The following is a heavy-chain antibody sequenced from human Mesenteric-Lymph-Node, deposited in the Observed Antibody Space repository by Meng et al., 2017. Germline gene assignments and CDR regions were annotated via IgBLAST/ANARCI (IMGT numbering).Heavy chain of an antibody. CDR3: ARVEGESGYFDY. D-gene: IGHD3-3*01. J-gene: IGHJ4*02. CDR2: IYYSGST. V-gene: IGHV4-31*01. Sequence: QGQLQEAGPGLVKPSQTLSLPCTVSGGSISSGGYYWSWIRQHPGKGLEWIGYIYYSGSTYYNPSLKSLVTISVDTSKNQFSLKLSSVTAADTAVYYCARVEGESGYFDYWGQGTLVTVSS. CDR1: GGSISSGGYY.